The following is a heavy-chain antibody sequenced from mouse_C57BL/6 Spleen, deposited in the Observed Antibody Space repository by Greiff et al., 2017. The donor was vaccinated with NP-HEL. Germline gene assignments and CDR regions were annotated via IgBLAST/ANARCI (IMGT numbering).Heavy chain of an antibody. Sequence: QVQLKQPGTELVKPGASVKLSCKASGYTFTSYWMHWVKQRPGQGLEWIGNINPSNGGTNYNEKFKSKATLTVDKSSSTAYMQLSSLTSEDSAVYYCARSSSYERGNFDYWGQGTTLTVSS. J-gene: IGHJ2*01. CDR1: GYTFTSYW. CDR2: INPSNGGT. CDR3: ARSSSYERGNFDY. V-gene: IGHV1-53*01. D-gene: IGHD1-1*01.